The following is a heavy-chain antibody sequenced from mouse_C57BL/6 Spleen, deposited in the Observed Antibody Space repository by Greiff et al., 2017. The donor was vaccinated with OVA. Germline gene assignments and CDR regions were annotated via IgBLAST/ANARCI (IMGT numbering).Heavy chain of an antibody. J-gene: IGHJ4*01. V-gene: IGHV2-9*01. CDR3: AEHESNDERGAMDY. CDR2: IWGGGST. CDR1: GFSLTSYG. D-gene: IGHD2-12*01. Sequence: VQRVESGPGLVAPSPSLSITCTVSGFSLTSYGVDWVRQPPGKGLEWLGVIWGGGSTNYNSAPKSSQSSSNDNTKSQVNLKRNSLQTDETAMSYWAEHESNDERGAMDYWGQGTSVTVSS.